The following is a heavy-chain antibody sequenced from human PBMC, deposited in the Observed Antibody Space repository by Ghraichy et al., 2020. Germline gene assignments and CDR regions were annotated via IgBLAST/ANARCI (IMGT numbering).Heavy chain of an antibody. D-gene: IGHD6-13*01. CDR3: AYSSTWLIQDH. CDR2: ISGAGGSF. Sequence: GGSLRLSCAGSGVTFDSYAMSWVRQAPGKGLDWVSGISGAGGSFFYADSVKGRFAISRDKSTNMLFLQMNNLRVEDSAMYYCAYSSTWLIQDHWGQGTLVTVSS. V-gene: IGHV3-23*01. CDR1: GVTFDSYA. J-gene: IGHJ1*01.